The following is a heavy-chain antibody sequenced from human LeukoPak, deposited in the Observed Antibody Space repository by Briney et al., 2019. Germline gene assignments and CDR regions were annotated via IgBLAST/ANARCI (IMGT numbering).Heavy chain of an antibody. J-gene: IGHJ4*02. Sequence: PGGSLRLSCAASGFTFSSYAMSWVRQAPGKGLEWVSRISGGGGTTYYAASVKGRFTISRDNSKNTLYLQINSLRAEDTAVYYCAKDGADYDSDYFDCWGQGTLVTVSS. V-gene: IGHV3-23*01. D-gene: IGHD3-3*01. CDR2: ISGGGGTT. CDR1: GFTFSSYA. CDR3: AKDGADYDSDYFDC.